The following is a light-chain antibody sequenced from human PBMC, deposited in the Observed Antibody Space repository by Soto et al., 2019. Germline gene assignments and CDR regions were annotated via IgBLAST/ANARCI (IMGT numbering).Light chain of an antibody. CDR2: EVK. J-gene: IGLJ3*02. V-gene: IGLV2-14*03. Sequence: QSALTQPASVSGSPGQSITISCTGTGSDIGGYNYVSWYQQHPGKAPKLILYEVKYRPSGVSDRFPGSKSGITASLTISGLQAEDEADYYCSSYTSSTTLVIGGGIKLTVL. CDR1: GSDIGGYNY. CDR3: SSYTSSTTLV.